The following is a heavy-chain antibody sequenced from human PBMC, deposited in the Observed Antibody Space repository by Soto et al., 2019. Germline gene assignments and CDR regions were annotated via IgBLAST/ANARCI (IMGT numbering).Heavy chain of an antibody. V-gene: IGHV1-3*01. CDR2: INAGNGNT. CDR3: ANALGLYYFDY. D-gene: IGHD2-8*01. CDR1: GYTFTSYA. Sequence: ASVKVSCKASGYTFTSYAMHWVRQAPGQRLEWMGWINAGNGNTKYSQKFQGRVTITRDTSASTAYMELSSLRSEDTAVYYCANALGLYYFDYWGQGTLVNVSS. J-gene: IGHJ4*02.